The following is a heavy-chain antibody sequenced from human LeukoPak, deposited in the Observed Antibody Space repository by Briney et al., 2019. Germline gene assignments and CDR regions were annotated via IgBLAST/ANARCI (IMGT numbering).Heavy chain of an antibody. Sequence: SVKVSCKASGGTFSTFAINWVRQAPGQGLEWMGRIIPILRQSNSAQKFQGTVSITADEFTNTAYMELSSLRSEDTAVYYCAIGGAYADAFDIWGQGTMVTVSS. D-gene: IGHD5-12*01. J-gene: IGHJ3*02. V-gene: IGHV1-69*11. CDR3: AIGGAYADAFDI. CDR2: IIPILRQS. CDR1: GGTFSTFA.